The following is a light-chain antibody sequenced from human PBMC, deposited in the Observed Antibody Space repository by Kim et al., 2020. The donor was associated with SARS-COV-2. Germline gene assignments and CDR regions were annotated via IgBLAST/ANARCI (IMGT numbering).Light chain of an antibody. CDR1: QAISNY. CDR2: DAS. Sequence: DIQMTQSPSSLSASVGDRVTITCQASQAISNYLNWYQQKPGKAPKLLNYDASKLETGVPARFSGSGSGTDFTFTISSLQPEDIATYYCQQYDNLPYAFGQGTNLEI. V-gene: IGKV1-33*01. J-gene: IGKJ2*01. CDR3: QQYDNLPYA.